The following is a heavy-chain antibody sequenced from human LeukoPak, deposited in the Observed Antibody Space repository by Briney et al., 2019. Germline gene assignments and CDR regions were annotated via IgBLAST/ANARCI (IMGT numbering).Heavy chain of an antibody. CDR2: INHSGST. V-gene: IGHV4-34*01. Sequence: PSETLSLTCAVYGGSFSGYYWSWIRQPPGKGLEWIGEINHSGSTNYNPSLKSRVTISVDTSKNQFSLKLSSVTAADTAVYYCARQGQQLVWSEPYFDYWGQGTLVTVSS. D-gene: IGHD6-13*01. CDR3: ARQGQQLVWSEPYFDY. CDR1: GGSFSGYY. J-gene: IGHJ4*02.